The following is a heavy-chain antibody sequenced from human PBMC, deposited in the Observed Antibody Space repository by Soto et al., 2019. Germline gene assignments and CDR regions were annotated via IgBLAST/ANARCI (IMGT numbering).Heavy chain of an antibody. Sequence: QVQLVQSGAEVKEPGDSVRVSCEASGYTFTAYYIHWVRQAPGQGLEWMGWINPKFGDTTYAQDFQGRVCMTRDMSISTVYMELSRLTSDDTAIYYCARNMDYYYGPGSGNGHGFWGQGTTVT. D-gene: IGHD3-10*01. J-gene: IGHJ6*02. V-gene: IGHV1-2*02. CDR1: GYTFTAYY. CDR2: INPKFGDT. CDR3: ARNMDYYYGPGSGNGHGF.